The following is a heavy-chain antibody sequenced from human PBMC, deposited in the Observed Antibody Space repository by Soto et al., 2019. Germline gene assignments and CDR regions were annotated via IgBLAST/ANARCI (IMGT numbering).Heavy chain of an antibody. D-gene: IGHD1-1*01. CDR1: GYTFTDYW. CDR2: IYPGDSDT. Sequence: GESLKISCKVYGYTFTDYWIGWVRQMPGKGLELIGLIYPGDSDTRYSPSFQGRVTISADKSISTAFLQWSSLRASDTAMYYCASQKTVIRGPLSSNWFDPWGQGTLVTVS. CDR3: ASQKTVIRGPLSSNWFDP. J-gene: IGHJ5*02. V-gene: IGHV5-51*01.